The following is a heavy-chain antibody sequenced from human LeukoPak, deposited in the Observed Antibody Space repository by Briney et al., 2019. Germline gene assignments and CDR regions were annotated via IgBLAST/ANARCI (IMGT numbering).Heavy chain of an antibody. V-gene: IGHV3-23*01. CDR3: AKDDYYDSSGYYFPGPGTDY. D-gene: IGHD3-22*01. Sequence: PGGSLRLSCAASGFTFSSYAMSWVRQAPGKGLEWVSAISGSGGSTYYADSVKGRFTISRDNSKNTLYLQMNSLRAEDTAVYYCAKDDYYDSSGYYFPGPGTDYWGQGTLVTVSS. CDR2: ISGSGGST. CDR1: GFTFSSYA. J-gene: IGHJ4*02.